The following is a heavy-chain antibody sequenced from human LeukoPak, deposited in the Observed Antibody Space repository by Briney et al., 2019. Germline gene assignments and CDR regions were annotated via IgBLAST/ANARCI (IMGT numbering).Heavy chain of an antibody. CDR2: IYYSWST. J-gene: IGHJ4*02. V-gene: IGHV4-59*11. Sequence: ASETLFLTCTVSGGSISSHYWSWIRQPPGKGLEWIGYIYYSWSTNYNPSLKSRVTISVDTSKNQFSLKLSSVTAADTAVYYCARGTVPTGPLDYWGQGTLVTVSS. D-gene: IGHD4-17*01. CDR1: GGSISSHY. CDR3: ARGTVPTGPLDY.